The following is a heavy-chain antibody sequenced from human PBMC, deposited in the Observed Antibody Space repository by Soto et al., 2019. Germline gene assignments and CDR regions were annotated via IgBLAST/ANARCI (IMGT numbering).Heavy chain of an antibody. J-gene: IGHJ4*02. CDR3: AKGKWLVSGFDY. CDR2: ISWDGGST. Sequence: PGGSLRLSCAASGFTFDDYTMHWVRQAPGKGLEWVSLISWDGGSTYYADSVKGRFTISRDNSKNSLYLQMNSLRTEDTALYYCAKGKWLVSGFDYWGQGTLVTAPQ. CDR1: GFTFDDYT. V-gene: IGHV3-43*01. D-gene: IGHD6-19*01.